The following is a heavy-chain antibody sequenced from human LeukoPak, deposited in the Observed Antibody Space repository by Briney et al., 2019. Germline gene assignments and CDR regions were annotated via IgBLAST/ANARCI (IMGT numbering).Heavy chain of an antibody. Sequence: GGSLRPSCAASGFTFNDYSMSWVRQAPGKGLEWISFISGSTTTLFYADSVKGRFTISRDNATNSVYLQMNSLRDEDTAVYYCARGRPRRVALIVVVADPYFDYWGHGTLVTVSS. V-gene: IGHV3-48*02. J-gene: IGHJ4*01. D-gene: IGHD3-22*01. CDR2: ISGSTTTL. CDR3: ARGRPRRVALIVVVADPYFDY. CDR1: GFTFNDYS.